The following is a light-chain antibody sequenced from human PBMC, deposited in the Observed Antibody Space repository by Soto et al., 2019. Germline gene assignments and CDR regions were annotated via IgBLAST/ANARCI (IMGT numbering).Light chain of an antibody. J-gene: IGKJ4*01. CDR2: DAS. CDR3: QQYNEWPPLT. Sequence: EIVMTQSPATLSVSPGERATLSCRASQSINNNLVWYQQKPGQAPRLLIYDASTRATGIAARFSGSGSGTEVTLTISSLQSEDFAVYHCQQYNEWPPLTFGGGTKVEIK. CDR1: QSINNN. V-gene: IGKV3-15*01.